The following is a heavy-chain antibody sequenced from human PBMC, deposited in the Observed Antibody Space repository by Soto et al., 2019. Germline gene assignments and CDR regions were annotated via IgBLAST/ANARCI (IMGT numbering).Heavy chain of an antibody. V-gene: IGHV1-2*04. J-gene: IGHJ6*02. CDR3: ARAPYSSSSYYGMDV. CDR1: GYTFTGYY. Sequence: DSVKVCCKASGYTFTGYYMHWVRQAPGQGLEWMGWINPNSGGTNYAQKFQGWVTMTRDTSISTAYMELSRLRSDDTAVYYCARAPYSSSSYYGMDVWGQGTTVTVSS. D-gene: IGHD6-6*01. CDR2: INPNSGGT.